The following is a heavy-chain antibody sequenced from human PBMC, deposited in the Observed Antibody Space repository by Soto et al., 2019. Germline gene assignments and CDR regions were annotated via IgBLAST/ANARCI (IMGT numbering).Heavy chain of an antibody. V-gene: IGHV4-61*01. CDR1: GGSISSGHYY. CDR2: IYNIGST. D-gene: IGHD6-19*01. J-gene: IGHJ4*02. CDR3: ARHVNLTLAGNGFDS. Sequence: SETLSLTCTVSGGSISSGHYYWSWLRQPPGKGLEWIGYIYNIGSTNYNPSLRSRVTMSIDTSQEQFSLKLSSVTATDTAVYYCARHVNLTLAGNGFDSWGRGTLVTVSS.